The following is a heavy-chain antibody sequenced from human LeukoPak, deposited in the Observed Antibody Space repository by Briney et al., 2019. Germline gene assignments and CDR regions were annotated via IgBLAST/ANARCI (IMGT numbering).Heavy chain of an antibody. J-gene: IGHJ4*02. V-gene: IGHV4-39*07. CDR2: IYYSGST. Sequence: SETLSLTCTVSGGSISSSSYYWGWIRQPPGKGLEWIGSIYYSGSTYYNPSLKSRVTISVDTSKNQFSLKLSSVTAADTAVYYCASGREGSSWSELTYYFDYWGQGTLVTVSS. CDR3: ASGREGSSWSELTYYFDY. CDR1: GGSISSSSYY. D-gene: IGHD6-13*01.